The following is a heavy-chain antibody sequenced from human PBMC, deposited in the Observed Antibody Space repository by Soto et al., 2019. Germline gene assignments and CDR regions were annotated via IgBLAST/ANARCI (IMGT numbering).Heavy chain of an antibody. CDR3: ARDKSSSARGWFDP. CDR2: ISSSSSYI. V-gene: IGHV3-21*01. J-gene: IGHJ5*02. CDR1: GFTFSSYS. Sequence: GSLRLSCAASGFTFSSYSMNWVRQAPGKGLEWVSSISSSSSYIYYADSVKGRFTISRDNAKNSLYLQMNSLRAEDTAVYYCARDKSSSARGWFDPWGQGTLVTVSS. D-gene: IGHD6-6*01.